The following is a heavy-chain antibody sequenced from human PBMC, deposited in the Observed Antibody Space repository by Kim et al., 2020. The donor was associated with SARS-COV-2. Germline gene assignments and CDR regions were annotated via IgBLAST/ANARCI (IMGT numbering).Heavy chain of an antibody. Sequence: GGSLRLSCAASGFTFSTYAINWVRQAPGKGLGLEWIAYISRSGSTIFYSRSVEGRFFVSRDNAKNLVYLDMTSLRGEDTAVYYCARDLRDDYSDSAYLGFDIWGPGTMVTVSS. V-gene: IGHV3-48*01. CDR1: GFTFSTYA. CDR3: ARDLRDDYSDSAYLGFDI. J-gene: IGHJ3*02. D-gene: IGHD3-16*01. CDR2: ISRSGSTI.